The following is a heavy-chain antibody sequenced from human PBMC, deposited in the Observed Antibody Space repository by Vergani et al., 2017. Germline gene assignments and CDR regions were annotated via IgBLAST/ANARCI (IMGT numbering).Heavy chain of an antibody. CDR3: ARDRRSSYMDV. CDR1: GFALNRHA. Sequence: QVQLVESGGGVVQPGTSLRLSCVVSGFALNRHAMYWVRQAPGKGLEWVVGIGHDGNNKHYADSVKGRFTISRDNSKNTLYLQMNSLRAEDTAVYYCARDRRSSYMDVWGKGTTVTVSS. J-gene: IGHJ6*03. V-gene: IGHV3-33*08. D-gene: IGHD2-2*01. CDR2: IGHDGNNK.